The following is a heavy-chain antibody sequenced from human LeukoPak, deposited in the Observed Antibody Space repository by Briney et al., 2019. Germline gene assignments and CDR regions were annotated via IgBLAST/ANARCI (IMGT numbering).Heavy chain of an antibody. V-gene: IGHV3-7*01. CDR1: GFTFSNYW. CDR3: ARGGEVVVVTIFDY. Sequence: PGGSLRLSCAASGFTFSNYWMSWVRQAPGKGLEWVANIKQDGSEKFYVDSVKGRFTISRDNAKKSLYLQMNSLRAEDTAVYYCARGGEVVVVTIFDYWGQGTLVTVSS. D-gene: IGHD3-22*01. CDR2: IKQDGSEK. J-gene: IGHJ4*02.